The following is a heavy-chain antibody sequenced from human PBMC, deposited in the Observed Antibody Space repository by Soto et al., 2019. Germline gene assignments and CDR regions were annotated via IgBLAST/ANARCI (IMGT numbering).Heavy chain of an antibody. V-gene: IGHV4-4*02. CDR2: IYYSGTT. CDR3: ARTLGYCTGGSCLVLYFDS. D-gene: IGHD2-15*01. Sequence: QVQLQESGPGLVKPSGTLSLTCAVSSGSISSFNWWSWVRQPPGKGLEWIGEIYYSGTTNYNPSLKSRVTRSVDKSKNQFSLKLTSVTAADTAVYYCARTLGYCTGGSCLVLYFDSWGQGTLVTVSS. J-gene: IGHJ4*02. CDR1: SGSISSFNW.